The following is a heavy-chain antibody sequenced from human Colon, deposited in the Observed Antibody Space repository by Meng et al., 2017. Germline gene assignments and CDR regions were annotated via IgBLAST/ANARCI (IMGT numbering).Heavy chain of an antibody. CDR2: MSSSGSTV. Sequence: GESLKISCAASGFTFSDYYMSWIRQAPGKGLEWVSYMSSSGSTVSYADSVKGRFTISRDNANNSLYLQMNSLRAEDTAVYYCARDLSGIAVAGADYWGHGDQV. J-gene: IGHJ4*01. CDR3: ARDLSGIAVAGADY. D-gene: IGHD6-19*01. V-gene: IGHV3-11*01. CDR1: GFTFSDYY.